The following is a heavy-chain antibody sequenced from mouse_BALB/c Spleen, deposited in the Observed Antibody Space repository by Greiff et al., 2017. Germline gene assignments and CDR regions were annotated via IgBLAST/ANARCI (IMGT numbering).Heavy chain of an antibody. D-gene: IGHD1-1*01. CDR3: ARWGYGSSSYYFDY. Sequence: EVQVVESGGGLVQPGGSRKLSCAASGFTFSSFGMHWVRQAPEKGLEWVAYISSGSSTIYYADTVKGRFTISRDNPKNTLFLQMTSLRSEDTAMYYCARWGYGSSSYYFDYWGQGTTLTVSS. J-gene: IGHJ2*01. V-gene: IGHV5-17*02. CDR1: GFTFSSFG. CDR2: ISSGSSTI.